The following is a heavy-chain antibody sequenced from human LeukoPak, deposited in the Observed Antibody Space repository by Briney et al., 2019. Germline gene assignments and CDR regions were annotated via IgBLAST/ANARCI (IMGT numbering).Heavy chain of an antibody. D-gene: IGHD5-18*01. Sequence: ASVKVSCKASGYSFTSNVISWVRQAPGQGLEWMGWISAYNGNTNYAQKLQGRVTMTTDTSTSTAYMELRSLRSDDTAVYYCAREGNADTAMGLFDYWGQGTLVTVSS. V-gene: IGHV1-18*01. CDR2: ISAYNGNT. J-gene: IGHJ4*02. CDR1: GYSFTSNV. CDR3: AREGNADTAMGLFDY.